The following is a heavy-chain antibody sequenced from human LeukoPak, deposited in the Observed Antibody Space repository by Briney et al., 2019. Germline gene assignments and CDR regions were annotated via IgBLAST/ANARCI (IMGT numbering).Heavy chain of an antibody. J-gene: IGHJ4*02. CDR1: GGSTSSYY. V-gene: IGHV4-59*01. CDR2: IYYSGST. CDR3: ARGRVDYFDY. Sequence: SETLSLTCTVSGGSTSSYYWSWIRQPPGKGLEWIGYIYYSGSTNYNPSLKSRVTISVDTSKNQFSLKLSSVTAADTAVYYCARGRVDYFDYWGQGTLVTVSS. D-gene: IGHD2-15*01.